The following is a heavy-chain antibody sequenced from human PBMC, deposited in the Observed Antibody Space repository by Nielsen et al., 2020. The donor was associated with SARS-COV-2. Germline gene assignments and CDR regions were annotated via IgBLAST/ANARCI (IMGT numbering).Heavy chain of an antibody. Sequence: ASVKVSCKASGYTFTSYAMHWVRHAPGQRLEWMGWINAGNVNSIYSQKFQGRVTITRDTSASTAYMELSSLRSDDTAVYYCARDGALRFLEWSLYMDYYYGIDVWGQGTTVTVSS. V-gene: IGHV1-3*01. D-gene: IGHD3-3*01. CDR1: GYTFTSYA. J-gene: IGHJ6*02. CDR2: INAGNVNS. CDR3: ARDGALRFLEWSLYMDYYYGIDV.